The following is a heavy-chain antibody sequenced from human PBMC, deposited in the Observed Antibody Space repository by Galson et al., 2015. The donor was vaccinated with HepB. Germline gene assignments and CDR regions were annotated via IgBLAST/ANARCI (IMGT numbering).Heavy chain of an antibody. Sequence: SLRLSCAASGFTFSSYSMNWVRQAPGKGLEWVSSISSSSSYIYYADSVKGRFTISRDNAKNSLYLQMNSLRAEDTAVYYCARDSGRILDAFDIWGQGTMVTVSS. D-gene: IGHD5-12*01. CDR3: ARDSGRILDAFDI. CDR1: GFTFSSYS. CDR2: ISSSSSYI. J-gene: IGHJ3*02. V-gene: IGHV3-21*01.